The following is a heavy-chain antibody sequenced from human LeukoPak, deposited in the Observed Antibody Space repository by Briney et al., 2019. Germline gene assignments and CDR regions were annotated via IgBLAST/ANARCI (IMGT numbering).Heavy chain of an antibody. J-gene: IGHJ4*02. Sequence: GGSLRLSCAASGFTFSDYYMSWVRQAPGKGLEWVSYISSSSSSYTNYADSVKGRFTISRDNAKNSLYLQLNTLRDEDTGVYFCARASASYFDYWGQGTLVTVSS. CDR1: GFTFSDYY. CDR3: ARASASYFDY. CDR2: ISSSSSSYT. V-gene: IGHV3-11*06.